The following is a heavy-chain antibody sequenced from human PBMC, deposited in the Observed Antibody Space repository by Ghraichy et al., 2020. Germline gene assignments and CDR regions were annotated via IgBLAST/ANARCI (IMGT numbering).Heavy chain of an antibody. Sequence: SETLSLTCAVYGGSFSGYYWSWIRQPPGKGLEWIGEINHSGSTNYNPSLKSRVTISVDTSKNQFSLKLSSVTAADTAVYYCARMQQWLVRFADYWGQGTLVTVSS. CDR1: GGSFSGYY. J-gene: IGHJ4*02. CDR3: ARMQQWLVRFADY. CDR2: INHSGST. D-gene: IGHD6-19*01. V-gene: IGHV4-34*01.